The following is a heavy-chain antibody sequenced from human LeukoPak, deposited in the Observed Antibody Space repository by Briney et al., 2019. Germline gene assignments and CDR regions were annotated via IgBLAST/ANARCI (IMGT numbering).Heavy chain of an antibody. CDR2: IYYSAST. V-gene: IGHV4-39*01. J-gene: IGHJ4*02. Sequence: SETLSLTCTVSGGSISSSSYYWGWIRQPPGKGLEWIGSIYYSASTYYNPSLKSRVTISVDTSKNQFSLKLSPVTAADTAVYYCARSRGWTEYWGQGTLVTVSS. CDR1: GGSISSSSYY. D-gene: IGHD6-19*01. CDR3: ARSRGWTEY.